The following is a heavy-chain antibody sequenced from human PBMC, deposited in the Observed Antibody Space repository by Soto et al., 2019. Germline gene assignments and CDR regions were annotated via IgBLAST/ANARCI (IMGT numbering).Heavy chain of an antibody. J-gene: IGHJ4*02. CDR3: ARGEYSSSWYDY. CDR2: ISSGGST. Sequence: EVQLVENGGGLMQPGGSLRLSCAASGFTVSSEFMSWVRQAPGKGLEWVSLISSGGSTYYADSVKGRFTISRDNSKNTVYLQISSLRAEDTAVYYCARGEYSSSWYDYWGQGTLVIVSS. CDR1: GFTVSSEF. V-gene: IGHV3-53*02. D-gene: IGHD6-13*01.